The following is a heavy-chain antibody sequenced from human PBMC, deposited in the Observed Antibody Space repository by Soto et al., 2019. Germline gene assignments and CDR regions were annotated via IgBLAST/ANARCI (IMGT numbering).Heavy chain of an antibody. CDR2: IKEDGSEK. J-gene: IGHJ4*02. Sequence: EVQLVESGGGLVQPGGSLRLSCAASAFTFRNYWMSWVRQAPGKGLECVAKIKEDGSEKYYVDSVKGRFTISRDNXKNSVYLQMSSLTVEDTAMYYCARASSSTSGALDYWGQGTLVTVSS. D-gene: IGHD2-2*01. CDR3: ARASSSTSGALDY. V-gene: IGHV3-7*04. CDR1: AFTFRNYW.